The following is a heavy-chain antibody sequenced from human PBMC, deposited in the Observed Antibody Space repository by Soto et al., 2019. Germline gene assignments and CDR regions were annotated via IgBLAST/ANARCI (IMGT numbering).Heavy chain of an antibody. D-gene: IGHD3-10*01. CDR2: IIPIFGTA. V-gene: IGHV1-69*13. J-gene: IGHJ4*02. CDR3: ARAWDYYGSGQEAPFDY. Sequence: SVKVSCKASGGTFSSYAISWVRQAPGQGLEWMGGIIPIFGTANYAQKFQGRVTITADESTSTAYMELSSLRSEDTAVYYCARAWDYYGSGQEAPFDYWGQGTLVTVSS. CDR1: GGTFSSYA.